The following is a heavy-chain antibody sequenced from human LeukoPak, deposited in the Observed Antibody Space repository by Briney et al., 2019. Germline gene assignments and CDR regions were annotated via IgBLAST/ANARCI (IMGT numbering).Heavy chain of an antibody. J-gene: IGHJ4*02. Sequence: GGSLRLSRAASGFTVITNDMTWVRQAPGKGLEWVSVLYSDGNTKYADSVQGRFSISRDNSKNTLYLEMNSLSPDDTAVYYCARGVQPLAANTLAYWGQGTLVTVSS. D-gene: IGHD3-16*01. CDR1: GFTVITND. CDR2: LYSDGNT. V-gene: IGHV3-53*01. CDR3: ARGVQPLAANTLAY.